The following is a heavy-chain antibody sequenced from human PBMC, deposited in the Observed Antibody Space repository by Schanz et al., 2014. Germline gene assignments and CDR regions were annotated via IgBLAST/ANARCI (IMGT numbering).Heavy chain of an antibody. Sequence: QVHLVQSGAEVKKPGASVKVSCKASGYIFTSYSMHWVRQAPGQGLEWLGIINPSGVSTSSAQEFQGRVTMTRDTSTSTVYMELSSLRSEDTAVYYCARGTRVRTTDFWSGLYYFDYWGQGTLVTVSS. J-gene: IGHJ4*02. CDR3: ARGTRVRTTDFWSGLYYFDY. D-gene: IGHD3-3*01. CDR1: GYIFTSYS. CDR2: INPSGVST. V-gene: IGHV1-46*01.